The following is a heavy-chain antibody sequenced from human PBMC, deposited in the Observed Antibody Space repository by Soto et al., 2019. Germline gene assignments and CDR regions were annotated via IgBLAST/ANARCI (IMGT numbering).Heavy chain of an antibody. CDR1: GFTFDDYA. V-gene: IGHV3-9*01. CDR2: ISWNSGSV. Sequence: EVQLVESGGGLVQPGRYLRLSCADSGFTFDDYAMHWVRQAPGKGLECVSGISWNSGSVAYADSVKGRFNISRDNAKNSLYLQMKSLSAEDTAVYYCARTNGYYTLGAFDIGSQGTMVTVSS. J-gene: IGHJ3*02. D-gene: IGHD3-3*01. CDR3: ARTNGYYTLGAFDI.